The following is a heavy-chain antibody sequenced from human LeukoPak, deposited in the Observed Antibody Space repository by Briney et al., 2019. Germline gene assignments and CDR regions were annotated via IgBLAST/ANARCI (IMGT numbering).Heavy chain of an antibody. CDR3: LNEHGG. Sequence: GSVRVSCKASGYTFTGSYMHWVRQAPGQGFEWIGWISPASGATKYAQNFQGRVTLTTDTSITTAYMELSSLTSDGTASYYCLNEHGGWGQGTPVTVSS. D-gene: IGHD1-1*01. J-gene: IGHJ4*02. V-gene: IGHV1-2*02. CDR1: GYTFTGSY. CDR2: ISPASGAT.